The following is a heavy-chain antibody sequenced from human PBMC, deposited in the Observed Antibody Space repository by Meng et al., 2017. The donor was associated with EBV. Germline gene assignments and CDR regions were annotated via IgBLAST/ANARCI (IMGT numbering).Heavy chain of an antibody. V-gene: IGHV1-46*01. D-gene: IGHD3-10*01. CDR2: INPSDGYT. CDR1: GYTFTSHW. CDR3: ARGTPGRSYSDY. Sequence: LVQSGGEVKKPGASVKVTCKASGYTFTSHWMHWVRQAPGQGLEWMGIINPSDGYTMYEQKFQGRVTVTADRPTATAYMVLRNLRSDDTAVYYCARGTPGRSYSDYWGPGTLVTVSS. J-gene: IGHJ4*02.